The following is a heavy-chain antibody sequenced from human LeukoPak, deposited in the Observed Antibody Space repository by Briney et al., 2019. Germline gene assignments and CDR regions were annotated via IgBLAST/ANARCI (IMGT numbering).Heavy chain of an antibody. CDR1: GGSFSGYY. Sequence: KPSETLSLTCAVYGGSFSGYYWSWIRQPPGKGLEWIGYIYYSGSTNYNPSLKSRVTISVDTSRNQFSLKLSSVTAADTAVYYCARAPNPDFFDDWGQGTLVTVSS. J-gene: IGHJ4*02. CDR2: IYYSGST. CDR3: ARAPNPDFFDD. V-gene: IGHV4-59*01. D-gene: IGHD2-8*01.